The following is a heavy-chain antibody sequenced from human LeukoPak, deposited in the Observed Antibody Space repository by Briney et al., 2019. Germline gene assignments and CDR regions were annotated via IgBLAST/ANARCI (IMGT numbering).Heavy chain of an antibody. Sequence: GASVKVSCKASGYTFTSYAMNWVRQAPGQGLEWMGWISAYNGNTNYAQKLQGRVTMTTDTSTSTAYMELRSLRSDDTAVYYCARKIPSYCSSTSCYTYFDYWGQGTLVTVSS. CDR2: ISAYNGNT. CDR3: ARKIPSYCSSTSCYTYFDY. CDR1: GYTFTSYA. V-gene: IGHV1-18*01. J-gene: IGHJ4*02. D-gene: IGHD2-2*02.